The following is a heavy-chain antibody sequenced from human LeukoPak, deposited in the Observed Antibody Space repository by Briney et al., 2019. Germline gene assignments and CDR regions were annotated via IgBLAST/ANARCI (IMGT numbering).Heavy chain of an antibody. CDR1: GYTFTSYY. V-gene: IGHV1-46*01. CDR3: ARGRKDYGDYVYWFDP. D-gene: IGHD4-17*01. J-gene: IGHJ5*02. Sequence: ASVKVSCKASGYTFTSYYMHWVRQAPGQGLEWMGIINPSGGSTSYAQKFQGRVTMTRDTSTSTVYMELSSLRSEGTAVYYCARGRKDYGDYVYWFDPWGQGTLVTVSS. CDR2: INPSGGST.